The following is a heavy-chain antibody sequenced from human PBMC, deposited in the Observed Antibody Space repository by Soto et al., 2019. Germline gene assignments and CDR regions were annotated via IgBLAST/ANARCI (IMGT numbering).Heavy chain of an antibody. D-gene: IGHD6-6*01. J-gene: IGHJ6*02. Sequence: GGSLRLSSAASGFSFRDYLMNWVRQAPGKGLEWLSYISRSGSLNYYADSVKGRFTISRDNAKNSLYLEMNSVRDEDTAMYYCARDLEYSSSWYYYYGLDVWGHGTTVTVSS. V-gene: IGHV3-48*02. CDR3: ARDLEYSSSWYYYYGLDV. CDR2: ISRSGSLN. CDR1: GFSFRDYL.